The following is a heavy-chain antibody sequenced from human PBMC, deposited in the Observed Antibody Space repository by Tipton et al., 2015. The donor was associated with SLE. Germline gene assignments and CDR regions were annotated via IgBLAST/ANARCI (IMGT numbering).Heavy chain of an antibody. Sequence: TLSLTCAVSGGSFSGYAWSWIRQSPGKRLEWIGEISHSGSANYNPSLKRRGTISLDMSKNQFSLRLSSVPAADTAVYYCARVVKGSSGYWFDPWGQGTLVTVSS. CDR3: ARVVKGSSGYWFDP. CDR1: GGSFSGYA. V-gene: IGHV4-34*01. CDR2: ISHSGSA. J-gene: IGHJ5*02. D-gene: IGHD6-13*01.